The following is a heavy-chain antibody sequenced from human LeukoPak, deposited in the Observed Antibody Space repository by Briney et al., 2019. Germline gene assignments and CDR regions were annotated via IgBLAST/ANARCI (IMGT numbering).Heavy chain of an antibody. CDR3: ARDYRDYGDYRAFES. Sequence: PSQTLSLTCTVFGGSISSGDYYWSWLRQPPGKGLEWIAYIYYSGSTYYNPSLKTRVTISVATAKNQFSLKLSSVTAADTAVYYCARDYRDYGDYRAFESWGQGTMVTVSS. J-gene: IGHJ3*02. CDR1: GGSISSGDYY. D-gene: IGHD4-17*01. CDR2: IYYSGST. V-gene: IGHV4-30-4*08.